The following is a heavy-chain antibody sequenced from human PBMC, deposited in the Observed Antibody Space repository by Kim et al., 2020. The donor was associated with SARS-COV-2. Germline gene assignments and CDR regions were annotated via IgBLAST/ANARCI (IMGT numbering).Heavy chain of an antibody. D-gene: IGHD2-21*01. J-gene: IGHJ4*02. CDR1: FRAYG. CDR2: ISYDGRNK. CDR3: AKRVGYCVSDICPGVDS. V-gene: IGHV3-30*18. Sequence: FRAYGMHWVRQAPGKGLDWVAAISYDGRNKWYAHSVEGRFTISRDNSKNTLFLEANGLTSDDTAMYYCAKRVGYCVSDICPGVDSWGQGTLAT.